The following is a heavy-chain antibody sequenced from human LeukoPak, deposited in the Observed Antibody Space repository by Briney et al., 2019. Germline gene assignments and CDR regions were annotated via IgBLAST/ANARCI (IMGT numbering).Heavy chain of an antibody. CDR1: GFTFSSYG. J-gene: IGHJ3*02. CDR3: ARDKSGSDFARGAVIDI. CDR2: ISSSSSIM. D-gene: IGHD1-26*01. V-gene: IGHV3-48*02. Sequence: PGGSLTLACAASGFTFSSYGMNWVRKAPGKGLEWISYISSSSSIMYYADSVKGRFSISRDNAKNSLYLQMNSLRDEDTAVYYCARDKSGSDFARGAVIDICGQGEMSTVSS.